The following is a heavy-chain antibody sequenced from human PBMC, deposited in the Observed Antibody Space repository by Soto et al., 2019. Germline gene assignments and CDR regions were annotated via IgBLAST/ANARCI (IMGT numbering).Heavy chain of an antibody. CDR2: IYYSGST. CDR1: GGSISSGDYY. CDR3: AGLQSMRLSGLDP. V-gene: IGHV4-30-4*01. Sequence: QVQLQESGPGLVKPSQTLSLTCTVSGGSISSGDYYWSWIRQPPGKGLEWIGYIYYSGSTSYNPSLKRRVTITVDTSKNQFSLKLSSVTAADPAVYYCAGLQSMRLSGLDPWGQGTLVTVSS. D-gene: IGHD3-16*02. J-gene: IGHJ5*02.